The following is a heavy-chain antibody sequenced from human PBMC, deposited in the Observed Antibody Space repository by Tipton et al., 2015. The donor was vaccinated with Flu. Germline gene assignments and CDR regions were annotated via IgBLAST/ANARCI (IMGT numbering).Heavy chain of an antibody. CDR3: ARRDFSNYVSDPKNWFDR. CDR1: GGSIRSSTSY. D-gene: IGHD4-11*01. CDR2: IHPSGST. Sequence: TLSLTCLVSGGSIRSSTSYWGWIRQPPGKGLEWIAAIHPSGSTKYNPSLKSRLTISVYRSENQFSLEMRSVTAADMAVYYCARRDFSNYVSDPKNWFDRWGQGDLVTVSS. V-gene: IGHV4-61*05. J-gene: IGHJ5*02.